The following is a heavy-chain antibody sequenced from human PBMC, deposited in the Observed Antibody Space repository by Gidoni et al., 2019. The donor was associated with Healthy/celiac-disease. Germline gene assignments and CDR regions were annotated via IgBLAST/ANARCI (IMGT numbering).Heavy chain of an antibody. Sequence: EVPLVESGGGLVQPGGSLRLSCAASGFTVSRNYMSWVRQAPGKGLEWVSVIYSGGSTCYADSVKGRFTISRDNSKNTLYLQMNSLRAEDTAVYYCAREGYGGNSGGLDYWGQGTLVTVSS. D-gene: IGHD2-21*02. V-gene: IGHV3-66*01. CDR2: IYSGGST. CDR1: GFTVSRNY. CDR3: AREGYGGNSGGLDY. J-gene: IGHJ4*02.